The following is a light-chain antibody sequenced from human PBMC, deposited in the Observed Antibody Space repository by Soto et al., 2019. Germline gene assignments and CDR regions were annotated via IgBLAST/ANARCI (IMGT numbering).Light chain of an antibody. V-gene: IGKV3-15*01. J-gene: IGKJ1*01. Sequence: EIVMTQSPATLSVSPGERATLSCRASQSVSNNLAWYQQKPGQAPRLLIYGASTRATGIPARFSGSGSGTEFTLTVSSLQSEDFAVYYCQQYNTWPPTFGQGTKVEI. CDR1: QSVSNN. CDR3: QQYNTWPPT. CDR2: GAS.